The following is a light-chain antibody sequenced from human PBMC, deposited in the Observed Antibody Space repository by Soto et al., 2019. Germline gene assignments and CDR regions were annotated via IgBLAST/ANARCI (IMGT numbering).Light chain of an antibody. CDR3: QQRNSWPLT. CDR2: DAS. Sequence: EIVLTQSPATLSLSPVERANLSCRASQSISSYLAWYQQKPGQAPRLLIHDASNSATGIPVRFSGSGSGTDFSLAISSLEPEDFAVYYCQQRNSWPLTFGGGTMVEI. CDR1: QSISSY. V-gene: IGKV3-11*01. J-gene: IGKJ4*01.